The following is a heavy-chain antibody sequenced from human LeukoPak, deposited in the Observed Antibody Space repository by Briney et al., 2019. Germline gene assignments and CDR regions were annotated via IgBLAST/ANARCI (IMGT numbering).Heavy chain of an antibody. V-gene: IGHV1-2*02. J-gene: IGHJ4*02. CDR3: SRNPAGGDSWSYAFDY. D-gene: IGHD1-26*01. CDR2: INPNSGGT. CDR1: GYTFTGYY. Sequence: ASVKVSCKASGYTFTGYYMHWVRQAPGQGLEWMGWINPNSGGTNYAQKFQGRVTMTRDPSISTAYMELSRLRSADTAGYYFSRNPAGGDSWSYAFDYWGQGTLVTVSS.